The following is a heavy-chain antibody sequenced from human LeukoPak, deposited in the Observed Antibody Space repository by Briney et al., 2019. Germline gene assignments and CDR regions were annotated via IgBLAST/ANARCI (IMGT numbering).Heavy chain of an antibody. V-gene: IGHV4-39*01. CDR3: ASPSGTYYSRFHY. D-gene: IGHD1-26*01. CDR2: IYYSGST. J-gene: IGHJ4*02. CDR1: GGSISSSNYY. Sequence: PSETLSLTCTVSGGSISSSNYYWGWIRQPPVKGLEWIGCIYYSGSTYYNPSLKSRVTISVDTSKNQFSLKLSSVTAADTAVYYCASPSGTYYSRFHYWGQGALVTVSS.